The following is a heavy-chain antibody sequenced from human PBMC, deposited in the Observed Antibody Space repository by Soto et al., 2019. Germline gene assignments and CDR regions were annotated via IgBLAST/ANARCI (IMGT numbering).Heavy chain of an antibody. CDR2: VLRSGSSA. V-gene: IGHV3-23*01. D-gene: IGHD4-17*01. J-gene: IGHJ5*02. CDR3: AKDAISGDGIWLMDS. CDR1: GFTFRNYA. Sequence: LRLSCAASGFTFRNYAMTWARQAPGKGLEWVSSVLRSGSSAYYADSVRGRFTISSDTSANSLYLQMDNLRAEDTAIYYCAKDAISGDGIWLMDSWGQGTVVTVSS.